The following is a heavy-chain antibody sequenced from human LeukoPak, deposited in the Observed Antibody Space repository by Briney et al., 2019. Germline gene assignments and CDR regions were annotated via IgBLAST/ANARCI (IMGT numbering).Heavy chain of an antibody. J-gene: IGHJ4*02. CDR2: INHSGST. V-gene: IGHV4-34*01. Sequence: SETLSLTCAVYGGSFSGYYWSWIRQPPGKGLEWIGEINHSGSTNYNPSLKSRVTISVDTSKNQFSLKLSSVTAADTAVYYCARGPNRYYYESSGYPDYWGQGTLVTVSS. D-gene: IGHD3-22*01. CDR1: GGSFSGYY. CDR3: ARGPNRYYYESSGYPDY.